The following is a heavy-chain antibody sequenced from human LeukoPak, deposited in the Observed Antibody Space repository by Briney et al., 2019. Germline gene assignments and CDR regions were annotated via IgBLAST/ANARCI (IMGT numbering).Heavy chain of an antibody. CDR2: IYYSGST. V-gene: IGHV4-39*01. Sequence: SETLSLTCTVSGGSISSSSYYWGWIRQPPGKGLEWIGSIYYSGSTYYNPSLKSRVTISVDTSKNQFSLKLSSVTAADTAVYYCARPGYYDSSGCYPTGFDYWGQGTLVTVSS. CDR3: ARPGYYDSSGCYPTGFDY. D-gene: IGHD3-22*01. J-gene: IGHJ4*02. CDR1: GGSISSSSYY.